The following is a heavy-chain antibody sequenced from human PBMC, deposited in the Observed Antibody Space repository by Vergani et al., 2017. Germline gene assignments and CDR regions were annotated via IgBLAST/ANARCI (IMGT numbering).Heavy chain of an antibody. CDR1: GFTFDDYA. CDR2: ISWNSGSI. V-gene: IGHV3-9*01. CDR3: ARADIVATWFDY. J-gene: IGHJ4*02. D-gene: IGHD5-12*01. Sequence: EVQLVESGGGLVQPGRSLRLSCAASGFTFDDYAMHWVRQAPGKGLEWVSGISWNSGSIGYADSVKGRFTISRDNAKNSLYLQMNSLRAEDTAVYYCARADIVATWFDYWGQGTLVTVSS.